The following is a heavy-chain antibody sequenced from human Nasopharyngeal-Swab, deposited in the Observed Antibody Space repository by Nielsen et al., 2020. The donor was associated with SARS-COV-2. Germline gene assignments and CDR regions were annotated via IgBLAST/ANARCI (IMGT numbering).Heavy chain of an antibody. CDR3: AKAFQEPPLRYFDI. CDR2: ISGSGGST. CDR1: GFTFSSYA. D-gene: IGHD3-9*01. J-gene: IGHJ4*02. V-gene: IGHV3-23*01. Sequence: ETLSLTCAASGFTFSSYAMSWVRQAPGKGLEWVSAISGSGGSTYYADSVKGRFTISRDNSKNTLYLQMNSLRAEDTAVYYCAKAFQEPPLRYFDIWGQGTLVTVSS.